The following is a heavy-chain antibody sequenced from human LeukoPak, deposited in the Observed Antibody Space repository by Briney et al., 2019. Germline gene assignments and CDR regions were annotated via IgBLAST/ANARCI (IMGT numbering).Heavy chain of an antibody. J-gene: IGHJ6*02. Sequence: GGSLRLSCAATGYSFKDYGVHWVRQPPGKGLEWVSAINWNGGGTDYADSVKGRFTIFRDNAKNSLYLQLSSLRPEDTALYYCAKHLTATNTYIFFGLDVWGQGTSVTVSS. CDR3: AKHLTATNTYIFFGLDV. V-gene: IGHV3-9*01. CDR1: GYSFKDYG. D-gene: IGHD1-26*01. CDR2: INWNGGGT.